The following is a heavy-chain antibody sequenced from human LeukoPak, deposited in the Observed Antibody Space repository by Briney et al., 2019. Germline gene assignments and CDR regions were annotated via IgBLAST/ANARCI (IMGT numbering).Heavy chain of an antibody. CDR3: ARDALGGCTNGVCLGWFDP. V-gene: IGHV3-7*05. J-gene: IGHJ5*02. D-gene: IGHD2-8*01. CDR1: GFTFSNYW. Sequence: GGSLRLSCAASGFTFSNYWMSWVRQAPGKGLEWVANIKQDASEKYYVNSVKGRFTIFRDNAKNSLNLQMNSLRPEDTAVYYCARDALGGCTNGVCLGWFDPWGQGTLVTVSS. CDR2: IKQDASEK.